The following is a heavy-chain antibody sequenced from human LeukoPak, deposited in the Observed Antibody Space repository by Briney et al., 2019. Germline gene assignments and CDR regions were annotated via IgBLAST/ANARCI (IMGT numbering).Heavy chain of an antibody. V-gene: IGHV4-59*01. D-gene: IGHD5-12*01. Sequence: SETLSLTCTVSGGSISSYCWSWIRQPPGKGLEWIGYIYYSGSTNYNPSLKSRVTISVDTSKNQFSLKLSSVTAADTAVYYCARVPWMTNWFDPWGQGTLVTVSS. CDR1: GGSISSYC. CDR2: IYYSGST. J-gene: IGHJ5*02. CDR3: ARVPWMTNWFDP.